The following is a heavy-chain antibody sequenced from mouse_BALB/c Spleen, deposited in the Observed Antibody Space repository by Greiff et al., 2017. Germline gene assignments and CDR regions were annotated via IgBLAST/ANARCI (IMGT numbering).Heavy chain of an antibody. Sequence: VQLQQSGPGLVQPSPSLSITCTVSGFSLTSYGVHWVRQSPGKGLEWLGVIWSGGSTDYNAAFISRLSISKDNSKSQVFFKMNSLQANDTAIYCGARNSGPNYFDYWGQGTTLTVSS. V-gene: IGHV2-2*02. CDR1: GFSLTSYG. CDR2: IWSGGST. J-gene: IGHJ2*01. CDR3: ARNSGPNYFDY.